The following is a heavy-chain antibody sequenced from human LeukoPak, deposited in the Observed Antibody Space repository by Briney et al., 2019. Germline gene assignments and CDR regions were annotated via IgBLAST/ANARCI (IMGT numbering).Heavy chain of an antibody. CDR2: ITGSGGNT. CDR1: GFTFSNYA. J-gene: IGHJ4*02. V-gene: IGHV3-23*01. CDR3: ARHWDH. Sequence: GGSLRLSRAASGFTFSNYAMSWVRQAPGKGLEWVSTITGSGGNTYHAYSVRGRFTISRDNSKNILYLQVNRLRAEDTAVYYCARHWDHWGQGTLVTVSS.